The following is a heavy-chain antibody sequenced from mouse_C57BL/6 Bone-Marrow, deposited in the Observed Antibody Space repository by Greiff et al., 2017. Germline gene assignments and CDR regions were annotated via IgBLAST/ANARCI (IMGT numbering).Heavy chain of an antibody. CDR2: IDPSDSYT. Sequence: QVQLKQPGAELVKPGASVKLSCKASGYTFTSYWMQWVKQRPGQGLEWIGEIDPSDSYTNYNQKFKGKATLTVDTSSSPAYMQRSSLTSEDSAVYYCASDGITTVVATDGYFDVWGTGTTVTVSS. V-gene: IGHV1-50*01. CDR3: ASDGITTVVATDGYFDV. CDR1: GYTFTSYW. D-gene: IGHD1-1*01. J-gene: IGHJ1*03.